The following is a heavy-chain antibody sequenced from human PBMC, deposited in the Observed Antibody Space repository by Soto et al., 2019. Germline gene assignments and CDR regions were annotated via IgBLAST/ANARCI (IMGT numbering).Heavy chain of an antibody. CDR2: IIPMFGTA. D-gene: IGHD5-18*01. V-gene: IGHV1-69*12. Sequence: QVQLVQSGAEVKKPESSVKVSCKAPGGTFSTYAISWVRQAPGQGLEWMGGIIPMFGTANYAQRFQDRVTITAEESTNTVYMELISLRSEDTAVYFCASGIQLWLRRINNGYSGWGQGTLVTVSS. CDR1: GGTFSTYA. CDR3: ASGIQLWLRRINNGYSG. J-gene: IGHJ4*02.